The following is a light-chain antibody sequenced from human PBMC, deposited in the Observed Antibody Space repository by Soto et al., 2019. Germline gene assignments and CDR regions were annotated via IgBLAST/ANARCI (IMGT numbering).Light chain of an antibody. J-gene: IGLJ1*01. CDR1: SSDVGRYNY. CDR3: SSYTSSSTL. CDR2: AVT. V-gene: IGLV2-14*01. Sequence: QSALTQPASVSGSPGQSITISCTGTSSDVGRYNYVSWYQQHPGKAPKLMIYAVTDRPSGVSSRFSGSKSGNTASLTISGLQAEDEADYYCSSYTSSSTLFGTGTKLTVL.